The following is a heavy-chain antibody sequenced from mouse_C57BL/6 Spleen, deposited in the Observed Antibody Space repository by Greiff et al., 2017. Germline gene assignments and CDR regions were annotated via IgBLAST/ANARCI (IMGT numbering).Heavy chain of an antibody. J-gene: IGHJ4*01. Sequence: QVHVKQPGAELVMPGASVKLSCKASGYTFTSYWMHWVKQRPGQGLEWIGEIDPSDSYTNYNQKFKGKSTLTVDKSSSTAYMQLSSLTSEDSAVYYCARSRGAAHNYAMDYWGQGTSVTVSS. CDR2: IDPSDSYT. CDR1: GYTFTSYW. V-gene: IGHV1-69*01. D-gene: IGHD3-2*02. CDR3: ARSRGAAHNYAMDY.